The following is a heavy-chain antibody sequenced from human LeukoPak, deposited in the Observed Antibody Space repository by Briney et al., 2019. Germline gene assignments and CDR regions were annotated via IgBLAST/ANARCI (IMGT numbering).Heavy chain of an antibody. V-gene: IGHV1-2*02. Sequence: GASVKVSCKASGYTFTGYYMHWVRQAPGQGLEWMGWINHNSGGTNYAQKFQGRVTMTRDTSISTAYMELSRLRSDDTAVYYCARDPERGYSYGNWGQGTLVTVSS. D-gene: IGHD5-18*01. CDR1: GYTFTGYY. CDR3: ARDPERGYSYGN. CDR2: INHNSGGT. J-gene: IGHJ4*02.